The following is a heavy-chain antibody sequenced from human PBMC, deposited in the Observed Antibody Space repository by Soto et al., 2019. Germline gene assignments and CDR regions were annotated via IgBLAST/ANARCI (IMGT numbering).Heavy chain of an antibody. CDR3: ANRLRREGYFDY. D-gene: IGHD1-26*01. J-gene: IGHJ4*02. CDR2: ITGSGGGP. CDR1: GFTFSSYA. V-gene: IGHV3-23*01. Sequence: GGSLRLSCTASGFTFSSYAMAWVRQAPGKGLEWVSSITGSGGGPYYADSVKGRFTISRDNAKNTLYLQMNNLRAEDTAVYYCANRLRREGYFDYWGQGTLVTVSS.